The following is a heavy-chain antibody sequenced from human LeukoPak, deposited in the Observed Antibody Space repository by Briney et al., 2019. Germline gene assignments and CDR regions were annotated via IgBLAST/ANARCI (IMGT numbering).Heavy chain of an antibody. Sequence: SQTLSLTCTVSGGSISSGGYYWSWVRQHPGKGLESIGYIYYRGSTYYSPSLKSRANISIDSSKNQFSLNLSSVTAADTAVYFCARGGRQQLVNLWGQGTLVTVSS. J-gene: IGHJ4*02. V-gene: IGHV4-31*03. CDR1: GGSISSGGYY. CDR2: IYYRGST. D-gene: IGHD6-13*01. CDR3: ARGGRQQLVNL.